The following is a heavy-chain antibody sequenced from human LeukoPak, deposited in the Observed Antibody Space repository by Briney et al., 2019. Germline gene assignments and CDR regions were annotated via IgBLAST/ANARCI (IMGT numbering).Heavy chain of an antibody. V-gene: IGHV3-11*01. CDR1: GFTFSDYY. J-gene: IGHJ3*02. D-gene: IGHD3-10*01. CDR2: ISSSGSTI. Sequence: PGGSLRLSCAASGFTFSDYYMSWIRQAPGKGLEWVSYISSSGSTIYYADSVKGRFTISRDNAKNSLYLQMNSLRAEDTAVYYCASSGACSLDAFDIWGQGTMVTVSS. CDR3: ASSGACSLDAFDI.